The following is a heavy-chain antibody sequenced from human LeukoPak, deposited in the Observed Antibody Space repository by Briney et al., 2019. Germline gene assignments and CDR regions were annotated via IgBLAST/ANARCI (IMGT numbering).Heavy chain of an antibody. D-gene: IGHD7-27*01. CDR3: ARDPSRLLNGGRLDY. Sequence: PGRSLRLSCVASEFTFSSYAMHWVRQAPGKGVEWVSVISYDGRTTYLSDSVKGRFSTSRDNSKNTVNLQMNSLRDEDTAVYYCARDPSRLLNGGRLDYWGQGTLVTVSS. J-gene: IGHJ4*02. V-gene: IGHV3-30*04. CDR2: ISYDGRTT. CDR1: EFTFSSYA.